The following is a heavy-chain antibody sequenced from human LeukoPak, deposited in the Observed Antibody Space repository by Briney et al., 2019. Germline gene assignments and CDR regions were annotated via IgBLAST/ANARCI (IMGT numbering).Heavy chain of an antibody. Sequence: GGSLSLSCAASGFTFGNYWINWVRQAPGKGLVWVSRVHSDGTITNYADSVKGRFTISRDSAKNTLYLQMSSLRSEDTAVYYCLREQEDCTGTTCYRAFDVWGQGTMVTVS. J-gene: IGHJ3*01. CDR2: VHSDGTIT. D-gene: IGHD2-2*01. CDR1: GFTFGNYW. CDR3: LREQEDCTGTTCYRAFDV. V-gene: IGHV3-74*01.